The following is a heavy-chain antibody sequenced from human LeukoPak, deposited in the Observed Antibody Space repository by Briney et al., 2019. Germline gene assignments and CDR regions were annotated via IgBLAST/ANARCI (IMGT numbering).Heavy chain of an antibody. Sequence: PSETLSLTCAVYGGSFSGYYWSWIRQPPGKGLEWIGEINHSGSTNYNPSLKSRVTISVDTSKNQFSLKLSSVTAADTAVYYCARGHNPLLWFGELSPWFDPWGQGTLVTVSS. CDR3: ARGHNPLLWFGELSPWFDP. J-gene: IGHJ5*02. CDR2: INHSGST. CDR1: GGSFSGYY. D-gene: IGHD3-10*01. V-gene: IGHV4-34*01.